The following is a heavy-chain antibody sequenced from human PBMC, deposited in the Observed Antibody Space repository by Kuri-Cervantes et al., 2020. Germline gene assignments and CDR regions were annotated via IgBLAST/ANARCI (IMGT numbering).Heavy chain of an antibody. CDR3: ARISSGYYYLSSPPHWFDP. J-gene: IGHJ5*02. D-gene: IGHD3-22*01. CDR2: INHSGST. Sequence: GSLRLSCAVYGGSFSGYYWSWIRQPPGKGLEWIGEINHSGSTNYNPSLKSRVTISVDTSKNQFSLKLSSVTAADTAVYYCARISSGYYYLSSPPHWFDPWGQGTLVTVSS. CDR1: GGSFSGYY. V-gene: IGHV4-34*01.